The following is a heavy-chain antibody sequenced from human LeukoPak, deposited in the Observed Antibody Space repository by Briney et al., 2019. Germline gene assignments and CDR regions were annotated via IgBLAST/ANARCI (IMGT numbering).Heavy chain of an antibody. J-gene: IGHJ6*03. CDR3: ARERTMVRGVMKRGFGYYMDV. Sequence: PSETLSLTCAVYGGSFSGYYWSWIRQPPGKGLEWIGEINHSGSTNYNPSLKSRVTISVDTSKNQFSLKLSSVTAADTAVYYCARERTMVRGVMKRGFGYYMDVWGKGTTVTVSS. V-gene: IGHV4-34*01. CDR2: INHSGST. CDR1: GGSFSGYY. D-gene: IGHD3-10*01.